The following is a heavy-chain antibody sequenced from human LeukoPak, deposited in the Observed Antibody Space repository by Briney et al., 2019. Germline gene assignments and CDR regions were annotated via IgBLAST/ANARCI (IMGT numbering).Heavy chain of an antibody. Sequence: ASVKVSCKASGYTFTSYDINWVRQATGQGLEWMGWMNPNSGNTGYAQKFQGRVTMTTDTSTSTAYMELRSLRSDDTAVYYCARVGYYYDSSGYYFDYWGQGTLVTVSS. CDR3: ARVGYYYDSSGYYFDY. J-gene: IGHJ4*02. D-gene: IGHD3-22*01. V-gene: IGHV1-8*01. CDR1: GYTFTSYD. CDR2: MNPNSGNT.